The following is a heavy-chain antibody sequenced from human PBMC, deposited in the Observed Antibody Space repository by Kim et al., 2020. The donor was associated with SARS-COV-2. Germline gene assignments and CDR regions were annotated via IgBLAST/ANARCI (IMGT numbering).Heavy chain of an antibody. CDR1: GYTFTSYG. CDR3: ASHSGSYHPLYYYGMDV. D-gene: IGHD3-10*01. Sequence: ASVKVSCKASGYTFTSYGISWVRQAPGQGLEWMGWISAYNGNTNYAQKLQGRVTMTTDTSTSTAYMELRSLRSDDTAVYYCASHSGSYHPLYYYGMDVWGQGTTVTVSS. V-gene: IGHV1-18*01. CDR2: ISAYNGNT. J-gene: IGHJ6*02.